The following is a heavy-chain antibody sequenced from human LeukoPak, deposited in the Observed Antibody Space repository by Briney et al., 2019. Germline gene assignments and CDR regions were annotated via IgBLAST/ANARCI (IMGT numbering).Heavy chain of an antibody. CDR3: AKEAREYNYGNHFEY. J-gene: IGHJ4*02. Sequence: GGSLRLSCAASGFTFSSFAMSWVRQVPGKGLEWVSAVSDSGAYTYYADSVKGRFTISRDNSKNTLYLQMNSLRVEDTAVYYCAKEAREYNYGNHFEYWGQGTLVTVSS. CDR2: VSDSGAYT. D-gene: IGHD5-18*01. V-gene: IGHV3-23*01. CDR1: GFTFSSFA.